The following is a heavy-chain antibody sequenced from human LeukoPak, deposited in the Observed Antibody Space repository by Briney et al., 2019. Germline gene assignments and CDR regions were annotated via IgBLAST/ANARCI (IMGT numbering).Heavy chain of an antibody. CDR1: GGSISSSSYY. J-gene: IGHJ4*02. CDR2: IYYSGST. D-gene: IGHD3-10*01. Sequence: SETLSLTCTVSGGSISSSSYYWDWIRQPPGKGLEWFGSIYYSGSTYYNPSLKSRVTISVDTSKNQFSLRLSSVTAADTAVYYCARQYASGSYHDYWGQGALVTVSS. CDR3: ARQYASGSYHDY. V-gene: IGHV4-39*01.